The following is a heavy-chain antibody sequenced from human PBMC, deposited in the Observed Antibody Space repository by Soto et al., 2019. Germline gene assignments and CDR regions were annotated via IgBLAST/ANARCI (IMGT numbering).Heavy chain of an antibody. J-gene: IGHJ6*02. CDR3: ARGGLRWSPNYYYGMDV. V-gene: IGHV3-13*04. D-gene: IGHD4-17*01. CDR1: GFTFSSYD. Sequence: GSLRLSCAASGFTFSSYDMHWVRQATGKGLEWVSGIGTAGDTYYPGSVKGRFTISRENAKNSLYLQMNSLRAGDTAVYYCARGGLRWSPNYYYGMDVWGQGTTVTVSS. CDR2: IGTAGDT.